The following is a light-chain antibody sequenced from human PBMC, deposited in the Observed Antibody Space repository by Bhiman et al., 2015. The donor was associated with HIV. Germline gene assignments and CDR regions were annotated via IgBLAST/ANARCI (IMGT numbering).Light chain of an antibody. J-gene: IGLJ3*02. CDR1: KLEDKY. CDR2: QDK. V-gene: IGLV3-1*01. CDR3: QSYDSSLSGFWV. Sequence: SFELTQSPSVSVSPGQTASISCSGDKLEDKYVSWYQQKAGQSPVLVIYQDKRRPSGIPERFSGSNSGSTASLTITGLQAEDEADYYCQSYDSSLSGFWVFGGGTKLTVL.